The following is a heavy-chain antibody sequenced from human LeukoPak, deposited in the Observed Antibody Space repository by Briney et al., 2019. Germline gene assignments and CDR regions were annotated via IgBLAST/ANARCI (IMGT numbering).Heavy chain of an antibody. V-gene: IGHV4-59*01. CDR3: ARAIAVAHWYFDL. Sequence: LETLSLTCTVSGGSISSYYWSWIRQPPGKGLEWIGYIYYSGSTNYNPSLKSRVTISVDTSKNQFSLKLSSVTAADTAVYYCARAIAVAHWYFDLWGRGTLVTVSS. D-gene: IGHD6-19*01. J-gene: IGHJ2*01. CDR2: IYYSGST. CDR1: GGSISSYY.